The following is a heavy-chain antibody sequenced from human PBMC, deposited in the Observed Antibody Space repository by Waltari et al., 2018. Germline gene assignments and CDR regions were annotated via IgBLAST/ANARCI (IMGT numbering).Heavy chain of an antibody. Sequence: QVQLQESGPGLVKPSETLSLTCTVSGGSISSYYWSWIRQPPGKGLEWIGYTYTSGSTNDNPSLMSRVTISVDTPKTQSARKLSSGTAADTAVYYCARTPYITGNGFDPWGQGTLVTVSS. CDR3: ARTPYITGNGFDP. D-gene: IGHD1-20*01. V-gene: IGHV4-4*09. J-gene: IGHJ5*02. CDR2: TYTSGST. CDR1: GGSISSYY.